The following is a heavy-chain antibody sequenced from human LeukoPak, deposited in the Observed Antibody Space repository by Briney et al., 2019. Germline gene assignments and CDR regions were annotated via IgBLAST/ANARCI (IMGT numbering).Heavy chain of an antibody. CDR3: ARASRGGSGSYYMNDY. Sequence: SETLSLTCTVSGYSISSGYYWGWIRQPPGKGLEWIGSIYHSGSTYYNPSLKSRVTISVDTSKNQFSLKLSSVTAADTAVYYCARASRGGSGSYYMNDYWGQGTLVTVSS. V-gene: IGHV4-38-2*02. D-gene: IGHD3-10*01. J-gene: IGHJ4*02. CDR1: GYSISSGYY. CDR2: IYHSGST.